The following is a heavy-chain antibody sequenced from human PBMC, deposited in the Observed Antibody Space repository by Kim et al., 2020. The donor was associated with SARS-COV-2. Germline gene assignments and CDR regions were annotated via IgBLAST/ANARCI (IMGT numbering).Heavy chain of an antibody. J-gene: IGHJ6*01. D-gene: IGHD2-2*01. CDR3: ARGIVVVPAANTNYYYYYG. CDR1: GGSFSGYY. CDR2: INHSGST. V-gene: IGHV4-34*01. Sequence: SETLSLTCAVYGGSFSGYYWSWIRQPPGKGLEWIGEINHSGSTNYNPSLKSRVTISVDTSKNQFSLKLSSVTAADTAVYYCARGIVVVPAANTNYYYYYG.